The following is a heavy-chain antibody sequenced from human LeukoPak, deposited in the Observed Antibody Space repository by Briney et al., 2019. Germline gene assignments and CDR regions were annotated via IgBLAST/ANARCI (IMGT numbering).Heavy chain of an antibody. CDR3: ARAPNYGDPIDH. V-gene: IGHV4-59*01. CDR1: GGSISNYY. J-gene: IGHJ4*02. Sequence: PSETLSLTCTVSGGSISNYYWSWIRQPPGKGLEWIGYIYYSGSTNYNPSLKSRVTISVDTSKNQFSLKLNSVTAADTAVYYCARAPNYGDPIDHWGQGTLVTVSS. CDR2: IYYSGST. D-gene: IGHD4-17*01.